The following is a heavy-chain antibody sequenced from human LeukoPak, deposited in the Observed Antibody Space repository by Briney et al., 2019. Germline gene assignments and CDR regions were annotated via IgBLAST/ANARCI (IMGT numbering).Heavy chain of an antibody. CDR1: GGSISSSTYY. CDR3: ARVSSVWIKDYYYYMDV. V-gene: IGHV4-39*07. CDR2: IYYSGSA. D-gene: IGHD5-12*01. J-gene: IGHJ6*03. Sequence: SETLSLTCTVFGGSISSSTYYWGWIRQPPGKGLEWIGTIYYSGSAYYNPSLKSRVTISVDTSKNRFSLKVSSVTAADTAVYYCARVSSVWIKDYYYYMDVWGKGTTVTVSS.